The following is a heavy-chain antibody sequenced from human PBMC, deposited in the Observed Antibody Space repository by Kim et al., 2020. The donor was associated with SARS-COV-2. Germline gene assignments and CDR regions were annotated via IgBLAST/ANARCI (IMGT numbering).Heavy chain of an antibody. CDR1: GDSVSRNTAA. Sequence: SQTLSLTCAIFGDSVSRNTAAWHWIRLSPSRGLEWLGTTHYRSKWNYDYAVSVKGRISINSDSSKNQFSLQLDSVTPEDTAVYYCASRHFDYWGQGTLVT. V-gene: IGHV6-1*01. CDR3: ASRHFDY. CDR2: THYRSKWNY. J-gene: IGHJ4*02.